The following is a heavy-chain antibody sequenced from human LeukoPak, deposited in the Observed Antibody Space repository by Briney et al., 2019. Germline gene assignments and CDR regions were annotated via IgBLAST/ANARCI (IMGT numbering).Heavy chain of an antibody. CDR1: GFTFDSCA. D-gene: IGHD3-9*01. J-gene: IGHJ4*02. Sequence: PGGSLRLSCAASGFTFDSCAMSWVRQPPGKGLEWVSGISGSGAYTYYADSVKGRFTISRDSSKNTLFLQMNSLRAEDTALYYCAKALRYTSDSLDYWGQGTLVTVSS. CDR2: ISGSGAYT. V-gene: IGHV3-23*01. CDR3: AKALRYTSDSLDY.